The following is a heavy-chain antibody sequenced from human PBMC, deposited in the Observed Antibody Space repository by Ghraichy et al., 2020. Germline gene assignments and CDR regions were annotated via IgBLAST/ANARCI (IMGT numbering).Heavy chain of an antibody. Sequence: ESLNISCAASRFTFSSYWMGWVRQAPGKGLEWVANIKQDGSEKYYVDSVKDRFTISRDNAKNSLYLQMNSLRAEDTAVYYCARDSGFYYFDYWGQGTLVTVSS. CDR3: ARDSGFYYFDY. V-gene: IGHV3-7*01. D-gene: IGHD5-12*01. CDR2: IKQDGSEK. CDR1: RFTFSSYW. J-gene: IGHJ4*02.